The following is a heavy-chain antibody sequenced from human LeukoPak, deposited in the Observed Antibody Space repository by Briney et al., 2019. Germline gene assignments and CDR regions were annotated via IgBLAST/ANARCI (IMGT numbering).Heavy chain of an antibody. CDR1: GFTFSSYS. J-gene: IGHJ4*02. D-gene: IGHD5-18*01. CDR3: ARGGDVDTAMVEFDY. V-gene: IGHV3-21*01. CDR2: ISSSSSYI. Sequence: PGGSLRLSCVASGFTFSSYSMNWVRQAPEKGLEWVSSISSSSSYIYYADSVKGRFTISRDNAKNSLYLQMNSLRAEDTAVYYCARGGDVDTAMVEFDYWGQGTLVTVSS.